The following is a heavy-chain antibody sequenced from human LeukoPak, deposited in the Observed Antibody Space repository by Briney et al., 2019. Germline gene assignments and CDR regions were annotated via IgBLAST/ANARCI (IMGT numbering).Heavy chain of an antibody. J-gene: IGHJ4*02. CDR1: GFTFSNYG. Sequence: GGSLRLSCAASGFTFSNYGMSWVRQAPGRGWEWVSAISGSGDSTYYADSVKGRFTISRDNSKNTLYLQMNSLRAEDTAVYYCTTDTFGARDSWGQGTLVTVSS. V-gene: IGHV3-23*01. CDR3: TTDTFGARDS. CDR2: ISGSGDST. D-gene: IGHD3-10*01.